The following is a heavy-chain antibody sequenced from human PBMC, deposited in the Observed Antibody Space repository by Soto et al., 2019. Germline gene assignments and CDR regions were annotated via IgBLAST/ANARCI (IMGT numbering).Heavy chain of an antibody. CDR3: ARDRLEPDPRRYYGMDV. CDR1: GFTFSSYG. J-gene: IGHJ6*02. V-gene: IGHV3-33*01. D-gene: IGHD1-1*01. CDR2: IWYDGSNK. Sequence: GGSLRLSCAASGFTFSSYGMHWVRQAPGKGLEWVAVIWYDGSNKYYADSVKGRFTISRDNSKNTLYLQMNSLRAEDTAVYYCARDRLEPDPRRYYGMDVWGQGTTVTVSS.